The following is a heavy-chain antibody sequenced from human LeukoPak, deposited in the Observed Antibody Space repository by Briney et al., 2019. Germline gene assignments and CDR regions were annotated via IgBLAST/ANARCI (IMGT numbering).Heavy chain of an antibody. V-gene: IGHV3-21*03. Sequence: GGSLRLSCAASGFSFSSYNMNWVRQAPGKGLEWVSFISSSSSYIYYVDSVKGRFTISRDNAKNSLYLQMNSLRAEDTAVYYCARDQSANDAFDIWGQGTMVTVSS. D-gene: IGHD6-13*01. CDR2: ISSSSSYI. J-gene: IGHJ3*02. CDR3: ARDQSANDAFDI. CDR1: GFSFSSYN.